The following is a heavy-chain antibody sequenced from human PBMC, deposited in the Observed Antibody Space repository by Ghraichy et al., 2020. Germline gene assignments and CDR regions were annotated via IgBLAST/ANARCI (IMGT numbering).Heavy chain of an antibody. CDR2: ISSSSSYI. CDR1: GFIFSTYS. Sequence: GGSLRLSCAASGFIFSTYSMHWVRQAPGKGLEWVSSISSSSSYIYYADSVKGRFTISRDNANNSLYLQMNSLRAEDTAVYYCARGRQYCDSSATNFDYWGQGTLVTVSS. V-gene: IGHV3-21*01. D-gene: IGHD3-22*01. CDR3: ARGRQYCDSSATNFDY. J-gene: IGHJ4*02.